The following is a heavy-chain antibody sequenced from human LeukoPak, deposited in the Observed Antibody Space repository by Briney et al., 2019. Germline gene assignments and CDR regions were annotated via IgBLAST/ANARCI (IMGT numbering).Heavy chain of an antibody. J-gene: IGHJ3*02. CDR3: AREGIVVVPRAFDI. D-gene: IGHD2-21*01. CDR1: GGSISSGGYY. Sequence: PSQTLSLTCTVSGGSISSGGYYWSWIRQHPGTGLEGIGYIYYSGSTYYNPSLKSRVTISVDTSKNKFSLKLSSVTAADTAVYYCAREGIVVVPRAFDIWGQGTMVTVSS. V-gene: IGHV4-31*03. CDR2: IYYSGST.